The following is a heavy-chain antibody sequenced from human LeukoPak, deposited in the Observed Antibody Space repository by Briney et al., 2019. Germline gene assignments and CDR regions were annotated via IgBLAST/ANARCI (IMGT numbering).Heavy chain of an antibody. J-gene: IGHJ4*02. CDR3: AYGGFFFNY. D-gene: IGHD4-23*01. CDR2: IKQDGNEK. Sequence: GGSLRLSCAASGFTFSSYWMSWVRQAPGKGLEWVANIKQDGNEKYYVDSVKGRFTIPRDNAKNSLYLQMSSLRAEDTAVYYCAYGGFFFNYWGQGTLVTVSS. CDR1: GFTFSSYW. V-gene: IGHV3-7*01.